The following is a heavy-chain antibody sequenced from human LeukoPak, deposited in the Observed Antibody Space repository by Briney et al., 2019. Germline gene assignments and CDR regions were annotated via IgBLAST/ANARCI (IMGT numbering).Heavy chain of an antibody. V-gene: IGHV3-7*01. Sequence: GESLRLSCAAPGFSFSSNWMGWVRQAPGKGLEWVAHIKRDGSQKYYLDSVKGRFTISRDNAKNSLYLQMNSLRVEDTAVYYCARLGLEVGGPNWFDPWGQGTLVTVSS. CDR1: GFSFSSNW. D-gene: IGHD1-1*01. CDR2: IKRDGSQK. CDR3: ARLGLEVGGPNWFDP. J-gene: IGHJ5*02.